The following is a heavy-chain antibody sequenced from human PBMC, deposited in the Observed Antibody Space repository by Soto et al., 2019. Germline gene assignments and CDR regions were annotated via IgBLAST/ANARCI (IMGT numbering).Heavy chain of an antibody. Sequence: SETLSLTCAVYGGSFSGYYWSWIRQPPGKGLERIGEINHSGSTNYNPSFKSRVTISVDTSKNQFSLKLSSVTAADTAVYYCSRVLRRLRFLEWLEAVNNAFDIWGQGTMVTVSS. V-gene: IGHV4-34*01. CDR3: SRVLRRLRFLEWLEAVNNAFDI. CDR1: GGSFSGYY. CDR2: INHSGST. D-gene: IGHD3-3*01. J-gene: IGHJ3*02.